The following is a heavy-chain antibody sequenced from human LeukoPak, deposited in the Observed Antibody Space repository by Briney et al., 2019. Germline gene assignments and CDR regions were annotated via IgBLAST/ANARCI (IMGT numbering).Heavy chain of an antibody. CDR3: ATPVYCSGGSCSDY. V-gene: IGHV3-23*01. CDR1: GFTSSSYA. D-gene: IGHD2-15*01. Sequence: GGSLRLSCAASGFTSSSYAMSWVRQAPGKGLEWVSAIGGSGGSTYYADSVKGRFTISRDNSKNTLYLQMNSLRAEDTAVYYCATPVYCSGGSCSDYWGQGTLVTVSS. J-gene: IGHJ4*02. CDR2: IGGSGGST.